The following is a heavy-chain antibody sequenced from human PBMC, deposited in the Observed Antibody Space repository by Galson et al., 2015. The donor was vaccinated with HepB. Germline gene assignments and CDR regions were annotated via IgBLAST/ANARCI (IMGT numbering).Heavy chain of an antibody. J-gene: IGHJ4*02. Sequence: SLGLACAASGFTFRNAWMSWVRQAPGEGLEWVGRIKSKTDGGTTDYAAPVKGRFTISRDDSKNTLYLQMNSLKTEDTAVYYCTTEGIQLWLWPDYWGQGTLVTVSS. CDR1: GFTFRNAW. CDR3: TTEGIQLWLWPDY. D-gene: IGHD5-18*01. CDR2: IKSKTDGGTT. V-gene: IGHV3-15*01.